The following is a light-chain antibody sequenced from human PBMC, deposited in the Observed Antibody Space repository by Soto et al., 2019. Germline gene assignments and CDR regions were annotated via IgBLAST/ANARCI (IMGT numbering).Light chain of an antibody. V-gene: IGKV3-15*01. J-gene: IGKJ1*01. CDR2: GAY. CDR3: QQSHNWPRT. CDR1: QSVSSSY. Sequence: EIVLTQSPGTLSLSPGERATLSCRASQSVSSSYLAWYQQKPGQPPRLLIYGAYTRATGVPARFSGSGSGTEFTLTINSLQSEDFAVYYCQQSHNWPRTFGQGTKVDIK.